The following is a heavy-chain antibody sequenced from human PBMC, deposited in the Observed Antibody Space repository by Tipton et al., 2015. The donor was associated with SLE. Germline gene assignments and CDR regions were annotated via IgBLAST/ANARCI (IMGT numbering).Heavy chain of an antibody. J-gene: IGHJ5*02. V-gene: IGHV1-46*01. CDR3: ARGGTTVSKSDWFDP. CDR2: INPSDGST. CDR1: GYSFTDYY. Sequence: QVQLVQSGAEVKEPGASVKVSCKASGYSFTDYYMHWVRQAPGQGLDWMGVINPSDGSTSSAQKFQGRVTMTRDTSTSTVYMELSSLRSEDTAVYYCARGGTTVSKSDWFDPWGQGTLVTVSS. D-gene: IGHD4-17*01.